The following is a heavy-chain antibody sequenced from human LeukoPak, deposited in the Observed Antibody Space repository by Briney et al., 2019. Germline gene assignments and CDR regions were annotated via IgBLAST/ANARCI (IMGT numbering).Heavy chain of an antibody. CDR1: GFTFSSYG. V-gene: IGHV3-30*18. J-gene: IGHJ6*02. CDR3: AKDADTAKWYYYYGMDV. Sequence: GGSLRVSCAAPGFTFSSYGMHWVPQAPGKGLEWVAVISYDGSNKYYADSVKGRFTISRDNSKNTLYLQMNSLRAEDTAVYYCAKDADTAKWYYYYGMDVWGQGTTVTVSS. D-gene: IGHD5-18*01. CDR2: ISYDGSNK.